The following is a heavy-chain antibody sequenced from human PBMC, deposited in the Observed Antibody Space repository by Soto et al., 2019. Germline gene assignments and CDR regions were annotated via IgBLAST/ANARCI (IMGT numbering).Heavy chain of an antibody. Sequence: GGSLRLSCAASGFTFTNAWITWVRQGPGKGLEWVGRIKSKSDGGTIDYAAPVKGRFTISRDDSKNTLYLQMNSLKTEDTAVYYCTTDPVTMIVVVPSSGWGQGTLVTVSS. V-gene: IGHV3-15*01. CDR2: IKSKSDGGTI. D-gene: IGHD3-22*01. CDR3: TTDPVTMIVVVPSSG. CDR1: GFTFTNAW. J-gene: IGHJ4*02.